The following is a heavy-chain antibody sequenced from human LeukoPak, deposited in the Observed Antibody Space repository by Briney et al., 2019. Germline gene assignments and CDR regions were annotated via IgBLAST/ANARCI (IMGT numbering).Heavy chain of an antibody. D-gene: IGHD4-11*01. J-gene: IGHJ6*02. CDR2: IYHSGST. CDR3: ASSNYKYYYYGMDV. CDR1: GGSISSGGYS. Sequence: SETLSLTCAVSGGSISSGGYSWSWIRQPPGKGLEWIGYIYHSGSTYYNPSLKSRVTISVDRSKNQFSLKLSSVTAADTAVYYCASSNYKYYYYGMDVWGQGTTVTVSS. V-gene: IGHV4-30-2*01.